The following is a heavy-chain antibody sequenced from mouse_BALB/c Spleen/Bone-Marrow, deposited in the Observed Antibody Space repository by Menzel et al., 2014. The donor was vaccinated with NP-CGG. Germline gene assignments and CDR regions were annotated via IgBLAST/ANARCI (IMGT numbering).Heavy chain of an antibody. CDR2: IDPANGNT. V-gene: IGHV14-3*02. CDR3: ARYGNYCYAMDF. D-gene: IGHD2-1*01. CDR1: GFNIKDTY. Sequence: EVQLQQSGAELVKPGVSVKLSCTASGFNIKDTYMHWVKQRPEQGLEWIGRIDPANGNTKYDPKFQGKATITADTSSNTAFLQLSSLTSEDTAVYYCARYGNYCYAMDFWSHGATVTISS. J-gene: IGHJ4*01.